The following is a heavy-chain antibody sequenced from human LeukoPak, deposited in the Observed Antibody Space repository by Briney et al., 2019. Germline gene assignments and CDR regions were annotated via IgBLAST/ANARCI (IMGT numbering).Heavy chain of an antibody. Sequence: QPGRSLRLSCAASRFTFSNYVMHWVRQAPGEGLEWVAVISYDGSDKYYADSVKGRFTISRDNSKNTLYLQMNSLRAEDTAVYYCAKGHLKPYYDILTGYLKHRIGTGGDDAFDIWGQGTMVTVSS. J-gene: IGHJ3*02. CDR3: AKGHLKPYYDILTGYLKHRIGTGGDDAFDI. CDR2: ISYDGSDK. V-gene: IGHV3-30*18. CDR1: RFTFSNYV. D-gene: IGHD3-9*01.